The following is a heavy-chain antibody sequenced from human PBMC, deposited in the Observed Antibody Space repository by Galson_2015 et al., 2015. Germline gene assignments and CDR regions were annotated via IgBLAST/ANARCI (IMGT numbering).Heavy chain of an antibody. CDR2: IYYSGST. V-gene: IGHV4-39*07. CDR3: ARVVAAAGTEDY. J-gene: IGHJ4*02. CDR1: GGSISSSSYY. D-gene: IGHD6-13*01. Sequence: SGGSISSSSYYWGWIRQPPGKGLEWIGSIYYSGSTYYNPSLKSRVTISVDTSKNQFSLKLSSVTAADTAVYYCARVVAAAGTEDYWGQGTLVTVSS.